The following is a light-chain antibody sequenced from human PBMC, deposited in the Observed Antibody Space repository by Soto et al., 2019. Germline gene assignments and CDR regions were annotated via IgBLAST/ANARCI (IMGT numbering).Light chain of an antibody. CDR1: SSDVGAYNY. CDR3: CSHTSSYTLV. CDR2: DVS. V-gene: IGLV2-11*01. Sequence: QSVLTQPRSVSGSPGQSVTISCTGTSSDVGAYNYVSWYQQHTGKAPKLMIYDVSKRPSGVPDRFSGSKSGHTASLTISGPQAEDESDYYCCSHTSSYTLVFGGGTKLTVL. J-gene: IGLJ2*01.